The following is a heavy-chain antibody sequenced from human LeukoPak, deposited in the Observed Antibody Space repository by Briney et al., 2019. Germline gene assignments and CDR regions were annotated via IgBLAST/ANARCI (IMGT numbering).Heavy chain of an antibody. CDR2: NKSDGSDT. CDR1: GFSLTGHW. J-gene: IGHJ6*02. D-gene: IGHD3-22*01. Sequence: GSLRLSCAASGFSLTGHWMYWVRQVSGEGLVWLSHNKSDGSDTTYADSVMGRFTISGDNPNNKLSLQMNSLRAEDTAVYYCARDLGYDSSGLHRFGLDVCGRGTTVTVSS. CDR3: ARDLGYDSSGLHRFGLDV. V-gene: IGHV3-74*01.